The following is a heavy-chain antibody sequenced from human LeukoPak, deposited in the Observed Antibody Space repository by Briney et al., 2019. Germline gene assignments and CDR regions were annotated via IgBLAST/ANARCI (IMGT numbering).Heavy chain of an antibody. Sequence: GASVKVSCKASGYTFTSYGISWVRQAPGQGLEWMGWISAYNGNTNYAQKLQGRVTMTTDTSTSTAYMELRSLRSDDTAVYYCARRHYYGSSGYYYEDYWGQGTLVTVSS. V-gene: IGHV1-18*01. CDR3: ARRHYYGSSGYYYEDY. CDR1: GYTFTSYG. CDR2: ISAYNGNT. J-gene: IGHJ4*02. D-gene: IGHD3-22*01.